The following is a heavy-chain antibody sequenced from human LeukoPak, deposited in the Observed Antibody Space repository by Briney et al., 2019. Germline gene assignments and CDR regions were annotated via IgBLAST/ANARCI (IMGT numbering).Heavy chain of an antibody. J-gene: IGHJ4*02. V-gene: IGHV3-49*03. CDR2: IRSSANGGTT. Sequence: GGSLRLSCTASGFTFGGYAMSWFRQAPGKGLEGVSFIRSSANGGTTDYAASVKGRFAISRDKSKSILYLQMNSLKTEDTAVYWCTISVPTLFDRPGPFDFRGEGKLVTVSS. D-gene: IGHD5-12*01. CDR1: GFTFGGYA. CDR3: TISVPTLFDRPGPFDF.